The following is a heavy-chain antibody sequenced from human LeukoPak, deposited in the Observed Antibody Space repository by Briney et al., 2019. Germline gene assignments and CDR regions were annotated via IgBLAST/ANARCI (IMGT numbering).Heavy chain of an antibody. J-gene: IGHJ4*02. Sequence: ASVKVSCKASGYTFTSYGISWVRQAPGQGLEWMGWINTNTGNPTYAQGFTGRFVFSLDTSVSTAYLQISSLKAEDTAVYYCARDVDGYNYLYWGQGTLVTVSS. D-gene: IGHD5-24*01. CDR1: GYTFTSYG. V-gene: IGHV7-4-1*02. CDR3: ARDVDGYNYLY. CDR2: INTNTGNP.